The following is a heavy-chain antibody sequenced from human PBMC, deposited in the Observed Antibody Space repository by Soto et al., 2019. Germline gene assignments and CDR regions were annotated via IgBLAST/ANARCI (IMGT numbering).Heavy chain of an antibody. J-gene: IGHJ4*02. D-gene: IGHD3-3*01. CDR2: IYWNDDK. CDR3: AQRQDEFWSGYYGVETLKPRDY. CDR1: VFSLSTSGVG. V-gene: IGHV2-5*01. Sequence: QITLKESGPTLVNPTQPLTLTCTFSVFSLSTSGVGVGWFRQPPGKALEWLALIYWNDDKRYSPSLKSRLTRSTDTCRSQVVLRMITMARVDTATNYSAQRQDEFWSGYYGVETLKPRDYWGQGTLVTVSS.